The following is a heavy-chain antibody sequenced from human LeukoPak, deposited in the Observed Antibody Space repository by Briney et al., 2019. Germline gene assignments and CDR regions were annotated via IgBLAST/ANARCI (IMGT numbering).Heavy chain of an antibody. CDR1: GASFSSSTYY. D-gene: IGHD6-13*01. CDR3: ARHAGGISATGTRPFDY. Sequence: SETLSLTCTVSGASFSSSTYYWDWIRQPPGKGLEWIGSIYYSGSTYYNPSLKSRVTMSVDTSKNQFSLKLSSVTAADTAVYYCARHAGGISATGTRPFDYWGQGTLVTVSS. CDR2: IYYSGST. J-gene: IGHJ4*02. V-gene: IGHV4-39*01.